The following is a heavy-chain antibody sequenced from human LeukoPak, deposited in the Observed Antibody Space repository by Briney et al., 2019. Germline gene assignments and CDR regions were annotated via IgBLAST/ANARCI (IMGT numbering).Heavy chain of an antibody. CDR1: EFTFSTYA. Sequence: GGSLRLSCAASEFTFSTYAMGWVRQAAGKGLESVSTISGSGGITHYADSVKGRFTISRDNSKNTLFLQMSGLRVEDTAVYYCARDGRCGGDCYASWGQGTLVTVSS. CDR3: ARDGRCGGDCYAS. V-gene: IGHV3-23*01. CDR2: ISGSGGIT. D-gene: IGHD2-21*02. J-gene: IGHJ4*02.